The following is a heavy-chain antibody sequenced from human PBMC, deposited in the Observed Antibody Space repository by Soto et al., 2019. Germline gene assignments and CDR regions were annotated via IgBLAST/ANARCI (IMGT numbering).Heavy chain of an antibody. J-gene: IGHJ4*02. D-gene: IGHD2-21*01. V-gene: IGHV4-61*08. CDR1: RRSISRGDYY. CDR3: ATLHFYSAPQ. Sequence: SETLSLTCTVSRRSISRGDYYCRWIRQPPGKGLERIGYISNRGSTNYSPSLKSRVSISLDTSKNQFSLKLGSVTSADTAVYYCATLHFYSAPQWGQGTLVTVSS. CDR2: ISNRGST.